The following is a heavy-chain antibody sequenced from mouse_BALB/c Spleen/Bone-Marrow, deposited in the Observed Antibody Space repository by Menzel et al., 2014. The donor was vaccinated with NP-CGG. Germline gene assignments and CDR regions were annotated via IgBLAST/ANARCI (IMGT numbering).Heavy chain of an antibody. CDR3: ARGGYYYFDS. Sequence: VQLKESGGGLVEPGGSLKLSCAASGFTFSSYAMSWVRQTPEKRLEWVASIISGGSTYYPDSVKGRFTISRDNARNILYLQMSSLRSEDTAMYYCARGGYYYFDSWGHGTTLTVSS. CDR2: IISGGST. CDR1: GFTFSSYA. V-gene: IGHV5-6-5*01. D-gene: IGHD1-2*01. J-gene: IGHJ2*01.